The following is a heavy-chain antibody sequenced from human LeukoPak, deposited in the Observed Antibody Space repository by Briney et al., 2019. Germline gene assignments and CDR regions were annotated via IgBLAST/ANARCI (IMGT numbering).Heavy chain of an antibody. CDR2: IIPILGIA. V-gene: IGHV1-69*04. Sequence: SVKVSCKASGGTFSSYAISWVRQAPGQGLEWMGRIIPILGIANYAQKFQGRVTITADKSTSTAYMELSSLRSEDTAVYYCARDDGLYYFDYWGQGTLVTVSS. J-gene: IGHJ4*02. D-gene: IGHD2-8*01. CDR1: GGTFSSYA. CDR3: ARDDGLYYFDY.